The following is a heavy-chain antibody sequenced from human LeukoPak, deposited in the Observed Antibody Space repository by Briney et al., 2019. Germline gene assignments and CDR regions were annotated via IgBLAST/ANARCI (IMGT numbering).Heavy chain of an antibody. Sequence: GGSLRLSCAASGFTVSSNYMSWVRQAPGKGLEWVSVIYSGGSTYYADSVKGRFTISRDNSKNTLYLQMNSLRAEDTAVYYCARDSPYYYYYMDVRGKGTTVTVSS. V-gene: IGHV3-53*01. CDR2: IYSGGST. CDR1: GFTVSSNY. J-gene: IGHJ6*03. CDR3: ARDSPYYYYYMDV.